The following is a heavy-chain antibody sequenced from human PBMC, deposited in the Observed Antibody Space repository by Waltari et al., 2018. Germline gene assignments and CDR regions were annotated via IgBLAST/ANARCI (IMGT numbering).Heavy chain of an antibody. J-gene: IGHJ4*02. CDR2: IKEDGSEK. D-gene: IGHD3-10*01. CDR1: GFTFSTHW. V-gene: IGHV3-7*01. CDR3: AKDVR. Sequence: EVQLVESGGGLVQPGGSLRLSCAASGFTFSTHWMSWVRQAPGRGVGLVGNIKEDGSEKYYVDSVKGRFTIYRDNAQNTLYLHMNGLRAEDTAVYYCAKDVRWGQGTVVTVSS.